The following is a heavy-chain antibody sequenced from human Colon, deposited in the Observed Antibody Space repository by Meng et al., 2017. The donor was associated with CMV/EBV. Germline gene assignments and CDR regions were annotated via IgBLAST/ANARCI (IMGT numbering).Heavy chain of an antibody. CDR2: IRYDGINK. J-gene: IGHJ6*02. Sequence: GESLKISCAASGFTFSAYGVHWVRQAPGKGLEWVAFIRYDGINKYYADSVKGRFTISRDNSKNTLHLQMDSLRTDDTAVYYCVKVETAEGYWYYGMGVWGQGTTVTVSS. CDR1: GFTFSAYG. CDR3: VKVETAEGYWYYGMGV. D-gene: IGHD5-18*01. V-gene: IGHV3-30*02.